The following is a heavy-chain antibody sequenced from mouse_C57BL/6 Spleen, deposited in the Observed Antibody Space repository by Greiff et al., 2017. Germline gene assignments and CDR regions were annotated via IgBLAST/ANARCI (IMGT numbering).Heavy chain of an antibody. CDR1: GYTFTGYW. CDR2: ILPGSGST. Sequence: QVQLQQSGAELMKPGASVKLSCKATGYTFTGYWIEWVKQRPGHGLEWIGEILPGSGSTNYNEKCKGKATFTADTSSNTAYMQLSSLTTEDSAIYYCARGYYGSTVAYWGQGTLVTVSA. V-gene: IGHV1-9*01. J-gene: IGHJ3*01. CDR3: ARGYYGSTVAY. D-gene: IGHD1-1*01.